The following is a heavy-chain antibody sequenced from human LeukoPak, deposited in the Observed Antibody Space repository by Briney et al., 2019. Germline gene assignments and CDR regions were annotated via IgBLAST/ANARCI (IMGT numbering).Heavy chain of an antibody. V-gene: IGHV1-18*01. CDR3: AREDNDDYYYYGMDV. CDR1: GYIFTNYG. J-gene: IGHJ6*02. CDR2: ISTHKGYT. Sequence: ASVKVSCKASGYIFTNYGISWVRQATGQGLEWMGWISTHKGYTNYAQKFQGRVTMTTDTPTSIVYMELTNLRSDDTAVYYCAREDNDDYYYYGMDVWGQGTPVTVSS. D-gene: IGHD1-1*01.